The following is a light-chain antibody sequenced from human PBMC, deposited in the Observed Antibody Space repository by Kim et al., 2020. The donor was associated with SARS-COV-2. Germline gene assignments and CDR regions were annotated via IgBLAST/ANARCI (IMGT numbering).Light chain of an antibody. CDR3: QQYNDWPLYT. V-gene: IGKV3-15*01. CDR1: QSVSSN. Sequence: EIVMTQSPATLSVSPGERATLSCRASQSVSSNLAWYQHKPGQPPRLLIYGASIRATDIPARFSGSGSGTEFTLTIGSLQSEDFAVYYCQQYNDWPLYTFGQGTKLEI. CDR2: GAS. J-gene: IGKJ2*01.